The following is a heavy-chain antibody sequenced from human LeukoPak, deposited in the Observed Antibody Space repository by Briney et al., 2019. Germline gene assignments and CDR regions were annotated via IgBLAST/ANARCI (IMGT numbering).Heavy chain of an antibody. CDR1: VGSFSGYY. CDR2: INHSGST. J-gene: IGHJ3*02. V-gene: IGHV4-34*01. CDR3: ARMVNLAPPDAFDI. D-gene: IGHD5-18*01. Sequence: SETLSLTCAVYVGSFSGYYWSWIRQPPGKGLEWIGEINHSGSTNYNPSLKSRVTISVDTSKNQFSLKLSSVTAADTAVYYCARMVNLAPPDAFDIWGQGTMVTVSS.